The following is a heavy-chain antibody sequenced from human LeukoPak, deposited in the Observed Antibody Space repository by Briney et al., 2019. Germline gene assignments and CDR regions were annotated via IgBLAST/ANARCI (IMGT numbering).Heavy chain of an antibody. CDR2: ISYDGSNK. Sequence: GGSLRLSCAASGFTFSSYAVHWVRQAPGKGLEWVAVISYDGSNKYYADSVKGRFTISRDNSKNTLYLQMNSLRAEDTAVYYCARDRLITYYYDSSGYYPGYWGQGTLVTVSS. CDR1: GFTFSSYA. CDR3: ARDRLITYYYDSSGYYPGY. D-gene: IGHD3-22*01. V-gene: IGHV3-30*04. J-gene: IGHJ4*02.